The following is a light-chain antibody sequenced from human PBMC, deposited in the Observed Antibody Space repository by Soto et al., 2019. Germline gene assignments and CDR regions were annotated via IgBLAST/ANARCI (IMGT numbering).Light chain of an antibody. Sequence: QSALQQPASVSGSPGQSITISCTGTSSDVGGYNYVSWYQQHPGKAHKLMIYEVSNRPSGVSNRFSGSKSGNTASLTLSGLQAEDEADYYCSSYTSSSTPGVFGGGTKLTVL. CDR1: SSDVGGYNY. J-gene: IGLJ2*01. CDR3: SSYTSSSTPGV. V-gene: IGLV2-14*01. CDR2: EVS.